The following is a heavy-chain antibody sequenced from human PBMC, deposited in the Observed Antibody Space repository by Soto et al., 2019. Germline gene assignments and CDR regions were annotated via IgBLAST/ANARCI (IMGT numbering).Heavy chain of an antibody. CDR2: IIPIFGTA. CDR3: ARDHSYYYDTTGYYYFYF. V-gene: IGHV1-69*06. J-gene: IGHJ4*02. Sequence: GASVKVSCKASGGTFSSYAISWVRQAPGQGLEWMGGIIPIFGTANYAQKFQGRVTITADKSTSTAYMELSSLRSEDTAVYYCARDHSYYYDTTGYYYFYFWGQGTLVTVSS. D-gene: IGHD3-22*01. CDR1: GGTFSSYA.